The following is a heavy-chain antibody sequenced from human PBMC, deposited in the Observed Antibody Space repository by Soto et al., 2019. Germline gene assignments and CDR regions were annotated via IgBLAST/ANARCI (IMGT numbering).Heavy chain of an antibody. CDR1: GGTFSSYR. CDR2: IVPIYRTA. V-gene: IGHV1-69*13. D-gene: IGHD6-13*01. Sequence: SVKVSCKASGGTFSSYRINWVRQAPGQGLEWVGGIVPIYRTADYAQKFQGRVTITADESARTAYLEVRSLKSQNTAVYYCARDSGAKLSSSWGQGTLVTV. J-gene: IGHJ4*02. CDR3: ARDSGAKLSSS.